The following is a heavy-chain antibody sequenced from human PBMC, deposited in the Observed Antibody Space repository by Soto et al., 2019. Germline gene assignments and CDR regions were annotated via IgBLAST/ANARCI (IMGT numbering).Heavy chain of an antibody. CDR1: GFTFSTYW. Sequence: EVQLVESGGDLVQPGGSLRLSCAASGFTFSTYWMHWVRQVPGKGLVWVSSISPDGRNTAYAYSVKGRFTISRDNAQNTLHLQMDSLRVEDTTVYHCVRDVGTGFDPWGQGTLVSVSS. J-gene: IGHJ5*02. CDR3: VRDVGTGFDP. V-gene: IGHV3-74*01. D-gene: IGHD1-26*01. CDR2: ISPDGRNT.